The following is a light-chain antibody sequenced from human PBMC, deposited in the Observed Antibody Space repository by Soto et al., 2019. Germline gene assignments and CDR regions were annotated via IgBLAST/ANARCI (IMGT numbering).Light chain of an antibody. CDR2: DAS. CDR3: QQYGSSPAT. J-gene: IGKJ1*01. CDR1: QSVSSD. Sequence: IVWTHALDTLSLSLGERATLSCRASQSVSSDLAWYQQKPGQAPRLLIYDASNRATGIPDRFSGSGSGTDFTLTISRLEPEDFAVYYCQQYGSSPATFGQGTKVDI. V-gene: IGKV3-20*01.